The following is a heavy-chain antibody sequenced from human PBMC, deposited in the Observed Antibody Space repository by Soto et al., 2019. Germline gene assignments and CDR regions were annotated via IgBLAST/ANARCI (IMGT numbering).Heavy chain of an antibody. D-gene: IGHD2-15*01. CDR2: ISSSSSYI. CDR3: ARGVGYYYGMDV. J-gene: IGHJ6*02. V-gene: IGHV3-21*01. CDR1: GFTFSSYS. Sequence: PGGSLRLSCAASGFTFSSYSMNWVRQAPGKGLEWVSSISSSSSYIDYADSVKGRITISRDNAKNSLYLQMNSLRAEDTAVYYCARGVGYYYGMDVWGQGTTGTV.